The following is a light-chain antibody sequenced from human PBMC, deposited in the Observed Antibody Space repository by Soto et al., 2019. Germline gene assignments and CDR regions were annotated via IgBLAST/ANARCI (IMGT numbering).Light chain of an antibody. Sequence: EIVLKQSPATLSLTPGERATLSCRASQSVTTNLAWYQQKPGQAPRLLIYDASNRATGIPARFSGSGSGTDFTLTISNLEPEDFALYYCQQRSKWPLSVTFGQGTRLEIK. CDR2: DAS. V-gene: IGKV3-11*01. CDR1: QSVTTN. CDR3: QQRSKWPLSVT. J-gene: IGKJ5*01.